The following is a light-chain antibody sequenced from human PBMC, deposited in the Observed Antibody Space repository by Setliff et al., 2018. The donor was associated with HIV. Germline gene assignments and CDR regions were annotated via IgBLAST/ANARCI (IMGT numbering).Light chain of an antibody. CDR3: LLSYSGASGV. V-gene: IGLV7-46*01. CDR2: DTT. J-gene: IGLJ1*01. CDR1: TGAVTTNFY. Sequence: QAVVAQEPSLTVSPGGTVTLTCASNTGAVTTNFYASWFQQKPGQAPRTLIYDTTNKHSWTPARFSGSLLGDKAALTLSGAQPEDEAEYYCLLSYSGASGVFGTGTKVTVL.